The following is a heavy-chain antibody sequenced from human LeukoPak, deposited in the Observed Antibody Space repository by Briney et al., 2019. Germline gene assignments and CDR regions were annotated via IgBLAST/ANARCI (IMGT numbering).Heavy chain of an antibody. V-gene: IGHV3-23*01. J-gene: IGHJ4*02. Sequence: GGSLRLSCAASGFTFSSYAMSWVRQAPGKALEWVSLFSDSAGGTYYADSVKGRFTISRDNSKNTLYLQMNSLRAEDTAVYYCAKFLPTHIVVANYYFDYWGQGTLVTVSS. CDR1: GFTFSSYA. D-gene: IGHD2-21*01. CDR3: AKFLPTHIVVANYYFDY. CDR2: FSDSAGGT.